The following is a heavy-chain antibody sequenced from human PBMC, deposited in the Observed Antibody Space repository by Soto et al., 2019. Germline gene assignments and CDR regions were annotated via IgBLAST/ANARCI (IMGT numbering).Heavy chain of an antibody. CDR2: IIPIFGTA. D-gene: IGHD2-21*02. CDR1: GGTFSSYA. CDR3: ARDAYCGGDCLRAFDI. J-gene: IGHJ3*02. Sequence: ASVKVSCKASGGTFSSYAISWVRQAPGQGLEWMGGIIPIFGTANYAQKFQGRVTITADESTSTAYMELSSLRSEDTAVYYCARDAYCGGDCLRAFDIWGQGTMVTVSS. V-gene: IGHV1-69*13.